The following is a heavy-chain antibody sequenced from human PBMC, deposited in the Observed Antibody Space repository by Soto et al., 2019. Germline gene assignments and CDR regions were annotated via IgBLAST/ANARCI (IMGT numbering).Heavy chain of an antibody. V-gene: IGHV4-59*01. CDR2: IYYSGST. J-gene: IGHJ5*02. D-gene: IGHD2-21*02. Sequence: SETLSLTCTVAGGSISSYYWSWIRQPPGKGLEWIGYIYYSGSTKYNPSLKSRVTISVDTSKNQFSLRLTSVTAADTAVDYCAKLVTGNWFDPWGQGTLVTVSS. CDR3: AKLVTGNWFDP. CDR1: GGSISSYY.